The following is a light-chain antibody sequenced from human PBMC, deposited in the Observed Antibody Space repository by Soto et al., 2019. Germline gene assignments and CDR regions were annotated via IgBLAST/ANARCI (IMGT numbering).Light chain of an antibody. Sequence: DIQMTQSPSSLSASVGDRVTITCQASQDIRNYLNWFQQKPGKAPKLLIYDASNLETGVPSRFSGSGSGTHFTFTISSLQPEDIATYYCLQYDNLRTFGQGTKVEIK. CDR1: QDIRNY. J-gene: IGKJ1*01. CDR2: DAS. CDR3: LQYDNLRT. V-gene: IGKV1-33*01.